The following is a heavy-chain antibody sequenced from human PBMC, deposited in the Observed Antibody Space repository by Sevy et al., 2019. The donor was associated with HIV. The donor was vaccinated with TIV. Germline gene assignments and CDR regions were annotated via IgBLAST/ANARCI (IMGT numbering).Heavy chain of an antibody. V-gene: IGHV3-30*18. Sequence: GGSLRLSCAASGFTFSSYGMHWVRQAPGKGLEWVAVISYDGSNKYYADSVKGRFTISRDNSKNTLYLQMNSLRAEDTAVYYCAKDFKHYGSGTLDYWGQRTLVTVSS. D-gene: IGHD3-10*01. CDR1: GFTFSSYG. CDR3: AKDFKHYGSGTLDY. CDR2: ISYDGSNK. J-gene: IGHJ4*02.